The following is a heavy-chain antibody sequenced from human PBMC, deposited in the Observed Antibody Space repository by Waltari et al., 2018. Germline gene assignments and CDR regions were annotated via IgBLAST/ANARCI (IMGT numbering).Heavy chain of an antibody. Sequence: QVQLVQSGAEVKKPGSSVKVSCKASGGTFSSYAISWVRQAPGQGLEWMGGCIPVCGTANYDQKFQGRVTIAADESTSTAYMELSSLRSEDTAVYYCATQGDCSSTSCYWSYFDYWGQGTLVTVSS. J-gene: IGHJ4*02. CDR3: ATQGDCSSTSCYWSYFDY. D-gene: IGHD2-2*01. CDR1: GGTFSSYA. V-gene: IGHV1-69*01. CDR2: CIPVCGTA.